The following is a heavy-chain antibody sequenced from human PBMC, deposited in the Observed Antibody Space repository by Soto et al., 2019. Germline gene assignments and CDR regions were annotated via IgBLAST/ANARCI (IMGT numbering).Heavy chain of an antibody. Sequence: SGPTLVNPTQTLTLTCTFSGFSLSTSGMCVSWIRQPPGKALEWLARIDWDDDKYYSTSLKTRLTISKDTSKNQVVLTMTNMDPVDTATYYCARIRAKYYDFWSGDLSRGAGGYYYMDGWGKGTTVTVAS. CDR1: GFSLSTSGMC. V-gene: IGHV2-70*11. CDR2: IDWDDDK. J-gene: IGHJ6*03. D-gene: IGHD3-3*01. CDR3: ARIRAKYYDFWSGDLSRGAGGYYYMDG.